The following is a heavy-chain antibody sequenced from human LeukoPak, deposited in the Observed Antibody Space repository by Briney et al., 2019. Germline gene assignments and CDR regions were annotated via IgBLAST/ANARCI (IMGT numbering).Heavy chain of an antibody. CDR2: ISSSSSYI. D-gene: IGHD3-9*01. CDR1: GFTFSSYS. Sequence: PGGSLRLSCAASGFTFSSYSMNWVRQAPGKGLEWVPSISSSSSYIYYADSVKGRFTISRDSAKNSLYLQMNSLRAEDTAVYYCARDDAGEYYDISTGYYQTYYYYGMDVWGKGTTVTVSS. V-gene: IGHV3-21*01. CDR3: ARDDAGEYYDISTGYYQTYYYYGMDV. J-gene: IGHJ6*04.